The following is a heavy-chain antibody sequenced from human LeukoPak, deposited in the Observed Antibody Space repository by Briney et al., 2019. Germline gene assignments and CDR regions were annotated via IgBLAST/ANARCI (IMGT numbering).Heavy chain of an antibody. CDR2: INPNTGDT. V-gene: IGHV1-2*02. CDR1: GYTFTGDF. CDR3: ASSRTKVNTPFGY. J-gene: IGHJ4*02. Sequence: ASVKLSCSSSGYTFTGDFMHWVRQSPGQGLEWMGWINPNTGDTNYAQKFQGRVTMTRDTSISTAYMVLSRVRSDDTAVYYCASSRTKVNTPFGYWGQGTMVTVSS. D-gene: IGHD4-17*01.